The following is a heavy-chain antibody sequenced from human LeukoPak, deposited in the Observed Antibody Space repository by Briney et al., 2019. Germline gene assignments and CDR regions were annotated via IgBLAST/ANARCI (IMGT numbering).Heavy chain of an antibody. CDR2: IKQDGSEK. CDR1: GFTFSSYW. J-gene: IGHJ4*02. Sequence: GGSLRLSCAASGFTFSSYWMSWVRQAPGKGLEWVANIKQDGSEKYYVDSVKGRFTISRDNAKNSLYLQMNSLRAEDTAVYYCARDKLLLWFGELAYFDYWGQGTLVTVSS. D-gene: IGHD3-10*01. CDR3: ARDKLLLWFGELAYFDY. V-gene: IGHV3-7*01.